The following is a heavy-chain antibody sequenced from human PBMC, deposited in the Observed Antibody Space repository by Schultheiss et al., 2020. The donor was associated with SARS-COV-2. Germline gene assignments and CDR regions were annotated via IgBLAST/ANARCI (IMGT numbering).Heavy chain of an antibody. J-gene: IGHJ6*02. CDR1: GFTFSSYG. Sequence: GGSLRLSCAVSGFTFSSYGMHWVRQAPGKGLEWVAVIWYDGRNKYYVDSVKGRFTFSSDNSKNTVYLQMNSLRVEDTAIYYCAKEVNHYYYFAMDVWGQGTTVTVSS. V-gene: IGHV3-33*06. CDR2: IWYDGRNK. CDR3: AKEVNHYYYFAMDV. D-gene: IGHD2-21*01.